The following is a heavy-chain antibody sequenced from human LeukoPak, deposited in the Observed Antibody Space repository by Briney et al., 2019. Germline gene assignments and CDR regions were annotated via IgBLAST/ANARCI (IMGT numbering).Heavy chain of an antibody. Sequence: GGSLRLSCAASGFTFSGSCMHWVRQAPGKGLEWVSGINWNGGSTGYADSVKGRFTISRDNSKNTLYLQMNSLRAEDTAVYYCAKSRAVAGTSSYFDYWGQGTLVTVSS. CDR3: AKSRAVAGTSSYFDY. D-gene: IGHD6-19*01. CDR2: INWNGGST. J-gene: IGHJ4*02. CDR1: GFTFSGSC. V-gene: IGHV3-20*04.